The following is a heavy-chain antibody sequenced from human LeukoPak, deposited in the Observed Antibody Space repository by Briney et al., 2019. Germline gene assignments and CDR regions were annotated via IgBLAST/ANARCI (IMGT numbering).Heavy chain of an antibody. CDR3: ARVILKYYGSGPFDY. V-gene: IGHV3-21*04. D-gene: IGHD3-10*01. CDR1: GFTFSSNS. CDR2: ISGSSSYT. Sequence: GALRLSCAASGFTFSSNSMNWVRQAPGKGLEWVSWISGSSSYTNYADSVEGRFTISRDNAKNSLCLQMNSLRDEDTAVYYCARVILKYYGSGPFDYWGQGTLVTVSS. J-gene: IGHJ4*02.